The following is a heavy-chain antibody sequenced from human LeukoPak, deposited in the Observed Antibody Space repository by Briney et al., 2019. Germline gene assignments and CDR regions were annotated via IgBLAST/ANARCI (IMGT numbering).Heavy chain of an antibody. V-gene: IGHV4-61*05. J-gene: IGHJ6*03. Sequence: SETLSLTCTVSGGSISSSSYFWGWIRQPPGKGLEWIGRIYTNGDTNYNPSLKSRVTMSVDTSKNQFSLKLSSVTAADTAVYYCARNGLATVPYYFYYMDVWGKGTTVTIPS. CDR1: GGSISSSSYF. CDR2: IYTNGDT. CDR3: ARNGLATVPYYFYYMDV. D-gene: IGHD1-1*01.